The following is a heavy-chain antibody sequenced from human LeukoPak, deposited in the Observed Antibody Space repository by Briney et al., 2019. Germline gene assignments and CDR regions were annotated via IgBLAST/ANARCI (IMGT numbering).Heavy chain of an antibody. V-gene: IGHV3-66*02. CDR1: GFTVTNNY. CDR2: IYSGGGT. Sequence: PGGSLRLSCAASGFTVTNNYMSWVRQAPGKGLEWVSIIYSGGGTYYADSVKGRFTISRDNSKNTLYLQMNSLRAEDTAVYYCAKEIVGATHFDYWGQGTLVTVSS. J-gene: IGHJ4*02. D-gene: IGHD1-26*01. CDR3: AKEIVGATHFDY.